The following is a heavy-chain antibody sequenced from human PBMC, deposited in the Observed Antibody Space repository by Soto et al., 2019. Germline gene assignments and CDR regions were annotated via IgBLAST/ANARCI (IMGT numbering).Heavy chain of an antibody. CDR2: INHSGST. CDR1: GGSFSGYY. V-gene: IGHV4-34*01. CDR3: ARGAKGYSSGWYYGY. Sequence: QVQLQQWGAGLLKPSETLSLTCAVYGGSFSGYYWSWIRQPPGKGLEWIGEINHSGSTNYNPSLKSRVTISVDTSKNQFSLKLGSVTAADTAVYYCARGAKGYSSGWYYGYWGQGTLVTVSS. D-gene: IGHD6-19*01. J-gene: IGHJ4*02.